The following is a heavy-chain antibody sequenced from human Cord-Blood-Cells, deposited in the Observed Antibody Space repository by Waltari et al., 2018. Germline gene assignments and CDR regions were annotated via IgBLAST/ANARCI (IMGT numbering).Heavy chain of an antibody. Sequence: QVQLVESGGGVVQPGRSLRLSCAASGFTFSSYGMPWVRQAPGKGLEWVAVISYDGSNKYYADSVKGRFTISRDNSKNTLYLQMNSLRAEDTAVYYCAKADAIFGVVIIRYYYGMDVWGQGTTVTVSS. V-gene: IGHV3-30*18. D-gene: IGHD3-3*01. J-gene: IGHJ6*02. CDR1: GFTFSSYG. CDR3: AKADAIFGVVIIRYYYGMDV. CDR2: ISYDGSNK.